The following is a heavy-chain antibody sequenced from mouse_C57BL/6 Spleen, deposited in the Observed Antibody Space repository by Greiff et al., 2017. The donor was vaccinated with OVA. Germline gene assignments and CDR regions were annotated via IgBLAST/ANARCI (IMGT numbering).Heavy chain of an antibody. V-gene: IGHV1-85*01. D-gene: IGHD2-4*01. J-gene: IGHJ3*01. Sequence: QVQLQQSGPELVKPGASVKLPCKASGYTFTSYDINWVKQRPGQGLEWIGWIYPRDGSTKYNEKFKGKATLTVDTSSSTAYMELHSLTSEDSAVYFCAIGDDYDWFAYWGQGTLVTVSA. CDR2: IYPRDGST. CDR1: GYTFTSYD. CDR3: AIGDDYDWFAY.